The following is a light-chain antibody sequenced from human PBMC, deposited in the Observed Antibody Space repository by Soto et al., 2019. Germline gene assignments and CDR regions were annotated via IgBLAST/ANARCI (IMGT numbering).Light chain of an antibody. CDR1: QSLSNK. J-gene: IGKJ3*01. CDR2: GGF. Sequence: IGLTQSPGTLSVSPGERVILSCRASQSLSNKLAWYQQKPGQAPRLLIYGGFTRATGIPARFSGSRSGTEYTLTINSLQSEDFVKSYCQQHNAWPPTFGPGTKLDLK. CDR3: QQHNAWPPT. V-gene: IGKV3-15*01.